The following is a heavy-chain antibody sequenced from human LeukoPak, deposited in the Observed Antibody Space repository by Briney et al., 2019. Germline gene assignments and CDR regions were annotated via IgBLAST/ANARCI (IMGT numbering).Heavy chain of an antibody. V-gene: IGHV4-61*02. J-gene: IGHJ4*02. CDR2: IYTSGST. CDR3: TKGGELMNF. CDR1: GASVNSGNYY. D-gene: IGHD1-26*01. Sequence: SQTLSLTCTVSGASVNSGNYYWTWIRQPAGKRLEWIGRIYTSGSTNYNPSLKSRVTISIDASKNQFSLRLSSVTAADTAVYYCTKGGELMNFWGQGTLVTVSS.